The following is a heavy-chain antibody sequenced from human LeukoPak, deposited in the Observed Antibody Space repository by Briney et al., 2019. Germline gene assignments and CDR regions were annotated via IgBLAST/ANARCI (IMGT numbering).Heavy chain of an antibody. CDR3: ARVWGVRFLEWLLYRHYFDY. J-gene: IGHJ4*02. Sequence: GGSLRLSCAAYGFTFGDYGMSWVRQAPGKGLEWVSGINWNGGSTGYADSVKGRFTISRDNAKNSLYLQMNSLRAEDTALNYCARVWGVRFLEWLLYRHYFDYWGQGTLVTVSS. CDR1: GFTFGDYG. D-gene: IGHD3-3*01. V-gene: IGHV3-20*04. CDR2: INWNGGST.